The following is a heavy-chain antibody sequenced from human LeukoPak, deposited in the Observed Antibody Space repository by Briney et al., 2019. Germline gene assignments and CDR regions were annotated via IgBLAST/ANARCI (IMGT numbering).Heavy chain of an antibody. CDR3: ARGRNFYYMDV. Sequence: GGSLRLSCAASGITFSNYNMNWVRQAPGKGLQWVSYISSSSSTIYYADSVKGRFTISRDNAKNSLYLQMDSLRAEDTAVYYCARGRNFYYMDVWGKGTTVTVSS. J-gene: IGHJ6*03. V-gene: IGHV3-48*01. CDR2: ISSSSSTI. CDR1: GITFSNYN.